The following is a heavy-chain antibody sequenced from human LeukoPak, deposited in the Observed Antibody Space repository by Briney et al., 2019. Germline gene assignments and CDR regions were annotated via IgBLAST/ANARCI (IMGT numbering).Heavy chain of an antibody. J-gene: IGHJ4*02. V-gene: IGHV4-39*07. Sequence: SETLSLTCTVSGGSISSSSYYWGWIRQPPGKGLEWIGSIYYSGSTNYNPSLKSRVTMSVDTSKNQFSLKLSSVTAADTAVYYCARFPPDFDSSGYYSDYWGQGTLVTVSS. CDR3: ARFPPDFDSSGYYSDY. CDR1: GGSISSSSYY. CDR2: IYYSGST. D-gene: IGHD3-22*01.